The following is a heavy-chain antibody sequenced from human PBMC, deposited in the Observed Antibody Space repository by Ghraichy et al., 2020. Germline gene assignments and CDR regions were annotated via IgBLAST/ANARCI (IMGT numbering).Heavy chain of an antibody. CDR1: GGSISTGDYH. CDR2: IYYSGIT. D-gene: IGHD2-15*01. Sequence: SETLSLTCTVSGGSISTGDYHWGWIHQPPGKGLEWIGYIYYSGITYYNPSLESRVTISIDTSKNQFSLKVSSVTAADTAVYYCARARKGYCSGGACLEPFDYWGQGTLVTVSS. CDR3: ARARKGYCSGGACLEPFDY. V-gene: IGHV4-30-4*08. J-gene: IGHJ4*02.